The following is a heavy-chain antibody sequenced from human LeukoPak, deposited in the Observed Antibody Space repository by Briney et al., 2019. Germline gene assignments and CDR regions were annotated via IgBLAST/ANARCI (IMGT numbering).Heavy chain of an antibody. D-gene: IGHD2-15*01. CDR1: GGSISSSSYY. CDR3: ARDWYCSGGSCYGVAFDI. J-gene: IGHJ3*02. Sequence: SETLSLTCTVSGGSISSSSYYWGWIRQPPGKGLEWIGSIYYSGSTYYNPSLKSRVTISVDTSKNQFSLKLSSVTAADTAVYYCARDWYCSGGSCYGVAFDIWGQGTMVTVSS. V-gene: IGHV4-39*07. CDR2: IYYSGST.